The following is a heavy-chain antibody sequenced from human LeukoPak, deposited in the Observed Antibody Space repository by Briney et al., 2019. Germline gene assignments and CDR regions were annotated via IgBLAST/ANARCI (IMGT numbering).Heavy chain of an antibody. CDR3: AKRNSSSWYSAEYFQH. Sequence: GASVKVSCKASGYTFTSYDINWVRQATGQGLEWMGWMNPNSGNTGYAQKFQGRVTMTRNTSISTAYMELSSLRAEDTALYYCAKRNSSSWYSAEYFQHWGQGTLVTVSS. J-gene: IGHJ1*01. V-gene: IGHV1-8*01. CDR1: GYTFTSYD. D-gene: IGHD6-13*01. CDR2: MNPNSGNT.